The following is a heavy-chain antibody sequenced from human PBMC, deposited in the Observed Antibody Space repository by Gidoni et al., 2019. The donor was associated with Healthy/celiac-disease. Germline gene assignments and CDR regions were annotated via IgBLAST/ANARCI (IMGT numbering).Heavy chain of an antibody. CDR3: TTSSSLWFGELLGVGMDV. D-gene: IGHD3-10*01. V-gene: IGHV3-15*01. CDR1: GFTFSKAW. J-gene: IGHJ6*02. Sequence: EVQLVESGGGWVKPGGSLRLSCAASGFTFSKAWMSWVRQAPGKGLEWVGRIKSKTEGWTTDYAAPVKGRFTISRDDSKNTLFLKMNSLITEDTAVYYCTTSSSLWFGELLGVGMDVWGQGTTVTVSS. CDR2: IKSKTEGWTT.